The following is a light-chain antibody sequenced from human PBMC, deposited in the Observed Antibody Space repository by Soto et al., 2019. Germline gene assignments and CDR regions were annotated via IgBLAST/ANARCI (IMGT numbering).Light chain of an antibody. CDR1: QSVSSIY. J-gene: IGKJ1*01. CDR2: GAS. Sequence: IVLTQSPGTLSLSPGERATLSCGASQSVSSIYLAWYQQKPGQAPRLLIYGASSRATGIPERFSGSGYGTDLTITISRMETENFAVYYCQQYGSSTWTFGHGTKVDIK. CDR3: QQYGSSTWT. V-gene: IGKV3-20*01.